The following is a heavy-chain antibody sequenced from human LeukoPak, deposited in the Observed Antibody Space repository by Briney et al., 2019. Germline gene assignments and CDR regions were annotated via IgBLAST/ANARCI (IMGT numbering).Heavy chain of an antibody. CDR2: MNPNSGNT. J-gene: IGHJ5*01. Sequence: EASVKVSCKASGYTFTSYDINWVRQATGQGLEWMGWMNPNSGNTGYAQKFQGRVTMTRNTSISTAYMELSSLRSEDTAVYYCARGGRGDVVVPAANGGFDSWGQGTLVTVSS. D-gene: IGHD2-2*01. CDR3: ARGGRGDVVVPAANGGFDS. V-gene: IGHV1-8*01. CDR1: GYTFTSYD.